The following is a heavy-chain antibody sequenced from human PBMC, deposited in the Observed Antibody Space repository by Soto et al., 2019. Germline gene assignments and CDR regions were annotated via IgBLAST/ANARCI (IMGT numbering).Heavy chain of an antibody. J-gene: IGHJ3*02. V-gene: IGHV3-11*05. Sequence: QVQLVESGGGLVKPGGSLRLSCAASGFTFSDYYMSWIRQAPGKGLEWVSYISSSSSYTNYADSVKGRFTISRDNAKNXLXXQMNSLRAEDTAVCYCARDKGRRELLRMRHDAFDIWGQGTMVTVSS. CDR1: GFTFSDYY. CDR3: ARDKGRRELLRMRHDAFDI. CDR2: ISSSSSYT. D-gene: IGHD1-26*01.